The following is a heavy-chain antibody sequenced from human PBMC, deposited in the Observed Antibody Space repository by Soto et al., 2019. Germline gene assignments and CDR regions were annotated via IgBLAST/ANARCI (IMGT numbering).Heavy chain of an antibody. V-gene: IGHV1-69*01. D-gene: IGHD3-3*01. J-gene: IGHJ6*02. CDR2: IIPIFGTA. Sequence: QVQLVQSGAEVKKPGSSVKVSCKASGGTFSSYAISWVRQAPGQGLEWMGGIIPIFGTANYAQKFQGRFTITADESTSTAYMELSSLRSEDTAVYYCARGNGDGVVIMGYYYYGMDVWGQGTTVTVSS. CDR3: ARGNGDGVVIMGYYYYGMDV. CDR1: GGTFSSYA.